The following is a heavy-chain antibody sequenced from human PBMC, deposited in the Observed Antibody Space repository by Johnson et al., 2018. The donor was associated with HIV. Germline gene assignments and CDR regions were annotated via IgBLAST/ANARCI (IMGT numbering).Heavy chain of an antibody. Sequence: VQLVESGGGLVKPGGSLRLSCAASGFTFSDYYMSWIRQAPGKGLEWVSYISSSGSTIYYADSVKGRFTISRANAKNSLYLQMNSLRAEDTAVDDCARETRGSSWFDAFDIWGQGTMVTVSS. CDR1: GFTFSDYY. CDR3: ARETRGSSWFDAFDI. CDR2: ISSSGSTI. D-gene: IGHD6-13*01. J-gene: IGHJ3*02. V-gene: IGHV3-11*04.